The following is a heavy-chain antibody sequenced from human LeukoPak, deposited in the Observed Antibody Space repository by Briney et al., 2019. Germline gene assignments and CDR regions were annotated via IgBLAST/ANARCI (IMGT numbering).Heavy chain of an antibody. CDR3: AAAYTSNYYGSSGYSNPFDY. D-gene: IGHD3-22*01. CDR1: GGTFSSYA. Sequence: SVKVSCKASGGTFSSYAVSWVRQAPGQGLEWMGGIIPIFGTANYAQKFQGRVTITADESTSTAYMELSSLRSEDTAVYYCAAAYTSNYYGSSGYSNPFDYWGQGTLVTVSS. J-gene: IGHJ4*02. V-gene: IGHV1-69*13. CDR2: IIPIFGTA.